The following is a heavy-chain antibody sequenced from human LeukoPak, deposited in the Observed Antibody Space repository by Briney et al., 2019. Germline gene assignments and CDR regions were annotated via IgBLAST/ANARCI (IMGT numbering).Heavy chain of an antibody. J-gene: IGHJ4*02. CDR3: AKTPGGWYGY. CDR1: GFTFTSYG. CDR2: ISGSGGST. D-gene: IGHD6-19*01. Sequence: GGSLRLSCTDSGFTFTSYGMNWVRQAPGKGLEWVSAISGSGGSTYYADSVKGRFTISRDNSKNTLYLQMNSLRAEDTAVYYCAKTPGGWYGYWGQGTLVTVSS. V-gene: IGHV3-23*01.